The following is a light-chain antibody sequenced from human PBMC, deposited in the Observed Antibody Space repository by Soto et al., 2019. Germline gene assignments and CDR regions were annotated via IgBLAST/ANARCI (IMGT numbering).Light chain of an antibody. CDR3: ATWDDRLNGYV. Sequence: QSVLTQPPSASGNPGQTVTVSCSGSSSNIGSYTVNWYQQLPGTAPKLVIYSNHQRPSGVPDRFSGSKSGTSASLAISGLQSEDEADYNCATWDDRLNGYVFGSGTKVTVL. CDR1: SSNIGSYT. J-gene: IGLJ1*01. V-gene: IGLV1-44*01. CDR2: SNH.